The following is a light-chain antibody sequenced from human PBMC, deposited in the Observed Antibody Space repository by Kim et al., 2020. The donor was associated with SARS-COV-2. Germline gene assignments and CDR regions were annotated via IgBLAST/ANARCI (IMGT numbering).Light chain of an antibody. V-gene: IGLV2-8*01. J-gene: IGLJ2*01. CDR2: EVS. CDR1: SADVEGYTY. CDR3: SSYAGSNNLV. Sequence: GQSVTTSYTGTSADVEGYTYVSWYHQHPGKAPKLMIYEVSKRPSGVPDRFSGSKSGNPASLTVSGLQAEDEADYYCSSYAGSNNLVFGGGTQLTVL.